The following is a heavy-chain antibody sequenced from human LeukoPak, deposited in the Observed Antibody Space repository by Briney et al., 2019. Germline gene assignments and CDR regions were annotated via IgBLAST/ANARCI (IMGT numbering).Heavy chain of an antibody. CDR3: ARVRIAAAGPRVDY. CDR1: GGSFSGYY. D-gene: IGHD6-13*01. CDR2: INHSGST. V-gene: IGHV4-34*01. Sequence: EPSETLSLTCAVYGGSFSGYYWSWIRQPPGKGLEWIGEINHSGSTNYNPSLKSRVTISVGTSKNQFSLKLSSVTAADTAVYYCARVRIAAAGPRVDYWGQGTLVTVSS. J-gene: IGHJ4*02.